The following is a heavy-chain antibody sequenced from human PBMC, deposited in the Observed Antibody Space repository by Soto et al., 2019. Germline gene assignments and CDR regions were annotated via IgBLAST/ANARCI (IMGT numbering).Heavy chain of an antibody. J-gene: IGHJ2*01. CDR1: GVTFSSYG. CDR3: ASPLVSGGNSWYFDL. D-gene: IGHD2-21*02. V-gene: IGHV3-33*01. CDR2: IWYDGSNK. Sequence: GGSLRLSCAASGVTFSSYGMHWVRQAPGKGLEWVAVIWYDGSNKYYADSVKGRFTISRDNSKNTLYLQMNSLRAEDTAVYYCASPLVSGGNSWYFDLWGRGTLVTVSS.